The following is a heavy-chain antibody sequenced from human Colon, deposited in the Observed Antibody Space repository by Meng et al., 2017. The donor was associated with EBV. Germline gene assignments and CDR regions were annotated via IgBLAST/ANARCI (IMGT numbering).Heavy chain of an antibody. Sequence: QGALQQGGAGLLKPSGNLSLTCAVYGGSFSGYYWTWIRQPPGKGLEWIGEINHSGSTNYNPSLQSRVTISVDTSKNQFSLKLSSVTAADTAVYYCARGLAWFRELLSINWFDPWGQGTLVTVSS. V-gene: IGHV4-34*02. CDR2: INHSGST. CDR1: GGSFSGYY. J-gene: IGHJ5*02. CDR3: ARGLAWFRELLSINWFDP. D-gene: IGHD3-10*01.